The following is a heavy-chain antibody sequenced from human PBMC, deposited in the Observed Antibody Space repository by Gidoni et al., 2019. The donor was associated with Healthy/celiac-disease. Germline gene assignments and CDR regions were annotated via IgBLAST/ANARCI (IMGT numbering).Heavy chain of an antibody. J-gene: IGHJ4*02. V-gene: IGHV1-69*08. CDR1: GGTFSSYT. CDR2: IIPILGIA. Sequence: QVQLVQSGAEVKKPGSSLKVSCKASGGTFSSYTISWVRQAPGQGLEWMGRIIPILGIANYAQKFQGRVTITADKSTSTAYMELSSLRSEDTAVYYCARDRRSGSHNYWGQGTLVTVSS. CDR3: ARDRRSGSHNY. D-gene: IGHD1-26*01.